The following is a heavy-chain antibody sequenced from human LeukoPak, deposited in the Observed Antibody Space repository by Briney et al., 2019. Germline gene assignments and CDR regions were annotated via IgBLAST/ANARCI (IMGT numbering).Heavy chain of an antibody. CDR3: ATSVHYYDSSGYYH. Sequence: VASVKVSCKASGGAFSSYAIRWMRQALGQGLECMGGIVPIFGTANYAQKFQGRVTMTEDTSTDTAYMELSSLRSEDTAVYYCATSVHYYDSSGYYHWGQGTLVTVSS. D-gene: IGHD3-22*01. CDR1: GGAFSSYA. V-gene: IGHV1-69*06. J-gene: IGHJ4*02. CDR2: IVPIFGTA.